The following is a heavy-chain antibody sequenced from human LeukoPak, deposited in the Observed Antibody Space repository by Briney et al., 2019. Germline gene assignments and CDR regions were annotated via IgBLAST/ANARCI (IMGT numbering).Heavy chain of an antibody. Sequence: SETLSLTCSVSGGSISSSNYYWGWIRQPPGKGLEWIGEINHSGSTNYNPSLKSRVTISVDTSKNQFSLKLSSVTAADTAVYYCARLEVAGIIDYWGQGTLVTVSS. CDR2: INHSGST. CDR1: GGSISSSNYY. D-gene: IGHD6-19*01. CDR3: ARLEVAGIIDY. V-gene: IGHV4-39*07. J-gene: IGHJ4*02.